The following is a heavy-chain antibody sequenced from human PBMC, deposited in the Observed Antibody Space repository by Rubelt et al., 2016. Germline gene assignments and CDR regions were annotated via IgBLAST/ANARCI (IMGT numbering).Heavy chain of an antibody. V-gene: IGHV7-4-1*02. Sequence: TYAQGFTGRLVFSLDTSVSTAYLQISGLKAEDTAVYYCARDGSRVIGGWFDPWGQGTMVTVSS. J-gene: IGHJ5*02. CDR3: ARDGSRVIGGWFDP. D-gene: IGHD2-21*01.